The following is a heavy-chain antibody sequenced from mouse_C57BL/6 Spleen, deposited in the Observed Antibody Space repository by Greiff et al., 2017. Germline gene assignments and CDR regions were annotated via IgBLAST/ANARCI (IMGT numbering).Heavy chain of an antibody. V-gene: IGHV1-80*01. J-gene: IGHJ1*03. CDR2: IYPGAGDT. Sequence: VQLQQSGAELVKPGASVKISCKASGYAFSSYWMNWVKQRPGKGLEWIGQIYPGAGDTTYNGKFKGKATLTADKSSSTAYMQLSSLTSEDSAVYFCERYYGSSYGYFDVWGTGTTVTVSS. CDR3: ERYYGSSYGYFDV. D-gene: IGHD1-1*01. CDR1: GYAFSSYW.